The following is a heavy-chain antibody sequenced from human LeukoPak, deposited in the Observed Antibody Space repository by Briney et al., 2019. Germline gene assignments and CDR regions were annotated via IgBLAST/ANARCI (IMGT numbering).Heavy chain of an antibody. CDR2: INPSGGST. V-gene: IGHV1-46*01. Sequence: ASVKVSCKASGYTFTGYYMHWVRQAPGQGLEWMGIINPSGGSTSYAQKFQGRVTMTRDTSTSTVYMELSSLRSEDTAVYYCARDSDRYCSSTSCYYYYMDVWGKGTTVTVSS. D-gene: IGHD2-2*01. CDR1: GYTFTGYY. CDR3: ARDSDRYCSSTSCYYYYMDV. J-gene: IGHJ6*03.